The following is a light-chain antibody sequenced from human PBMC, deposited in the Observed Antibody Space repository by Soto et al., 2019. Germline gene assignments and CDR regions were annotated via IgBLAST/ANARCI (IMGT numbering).Light chain of an antibody. V-gene: IGKV3-20*01. CDR2: GAS. Sequence: ESVLTQSPGTLSLSPGERATLSCRAGQSITTNYLAWYQQRFGQAPRLLIYGASSRATGIPDRFSASGSGTDFTLTISRLEPEDFAVYYCQQYGSSITFGQGTDWRL. J-gene: IGKJ5*01. CDR3: QQYGSSIT. CDR1: QSITTNY.